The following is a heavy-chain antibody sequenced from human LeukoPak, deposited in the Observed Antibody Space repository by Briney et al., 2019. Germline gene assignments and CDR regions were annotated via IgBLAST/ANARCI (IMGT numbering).Heavy chain of an antibody. J-gene: IGHJ6*04. CDR1: GYSISSGYY. CDR3: ARDHIVVANYYFYYYGMDV. Sequence: SETLSLTCAVSGYSISSGYYWGWIRQPPGKGXXXXXXXXXSGSTYYNPSLKSRVTISVDTSKNQFSLKLSSVTAADTAVYYCARDHIVVANYYFYYYGMDVWGKGTTVTVSS. D-gene: IGHD2-15*01. CDR2: XXXSGST. V-gene: IGHV4-38-2*02.